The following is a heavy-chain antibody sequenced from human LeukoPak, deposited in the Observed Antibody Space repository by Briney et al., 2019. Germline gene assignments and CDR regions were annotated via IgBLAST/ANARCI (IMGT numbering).Heavy chain of an antibody. J-gene: IGHJ6*03. V-gene: IGHV5-51*01. CDR3: ARHGHCTNGVCYSNYYYHMDV. CDR2: IYPDDSDT. CDR1: GYSFASSW. Sequence: GESLKISCKGSGYSFASSWIGWVRQMPGEGLEWMGIIYPDDSDTRYSPSFEGQITISVDKSISTAYLQWSSLKASDTAVYYCARHGHCTNGVCYSNYYYHMDVWGKGTTVTVS. D-gene: IGHD2-8*01.